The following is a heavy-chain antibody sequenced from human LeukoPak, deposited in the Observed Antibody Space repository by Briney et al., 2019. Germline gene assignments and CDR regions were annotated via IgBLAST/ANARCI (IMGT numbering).Heavy chain of an antibody. CDR1: GGTFSIYA. J-gene: IGHJ1*01. V-gene: IGHV1-69*13. D-gene: IGHD2-2*01. Sequence: SVSVSYKASGGTFSIYAISWVRQAPGQGLEGMGGIIPIFGTANYAQKFQGRVTITADESTSTAYMELSSLRSEDTAVYYCASFFVVVPAAIPGEYFQHWGQGTLVTVSS. CDR2: IIPIFGTA. CDR3: ASFFVVVPAAIPGEYFQH.